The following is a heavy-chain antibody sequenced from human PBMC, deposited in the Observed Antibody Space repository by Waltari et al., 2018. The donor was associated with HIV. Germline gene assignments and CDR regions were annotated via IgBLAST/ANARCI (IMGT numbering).Heavy chain of an antibody. CDR1: GFTFDDSA. Sequence: EVQLVESGGGLVQPGRSLRLSCAASGFTFDDSAMPWVRHAQGKGLEWVSGISWNSGSIGYADSVKGRFTISRDNAKNSLYLQMNSLRAEDTALYYCAKDLRATYYDILTGSDYWGQGTLVTVSS. J-gene: IGHJ4*02. CDR2: ISWNSGSI. D-gene: IGHD3-9*01. CDR3: AKDLRATYYDILTGSDY. V-gene: IGHV3-9*01.